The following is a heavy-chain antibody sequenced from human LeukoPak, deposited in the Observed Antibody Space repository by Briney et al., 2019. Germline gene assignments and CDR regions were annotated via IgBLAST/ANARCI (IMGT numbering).Heavy chain of an antibody. CDR3: AREGTYSGSYYGDY. D-gene: IGHD1-26*01. V-gene: IGHV3-30*02. Sequence: GGSLRLSCAASEFTFSNYGMHWVRQAPGKGLEWVAFIRYDGTNKYYADSVKGRFTISRDNAKNSLYLQMNSLRAEDTAVYYCAREGTYSGSYYGDYWGQGTLVTVSS. CDR1: EFTFSNYG. J-gene: IGHJ4*02. CDR2: IRYDGTNK.